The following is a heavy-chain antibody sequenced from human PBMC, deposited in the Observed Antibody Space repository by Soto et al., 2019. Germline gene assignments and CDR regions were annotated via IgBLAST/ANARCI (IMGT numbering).Heavy chain of an antibody. CDR3: ARSKERSGTNYFDS. CDR2: MNPSNGNA. V-gene: IGHV1-8*01. CDR1: GYTFITYD. J-gene: IGHJ4*02. Sequence: ASVKVSCKASGYTFITYDINWVRQAAGQGLEWMGWMNPSNGNAGYAQKFQGRLTMTRTTSISTAYMELSSLRSDDTAVYFCARSKERSGTNYFDSWGQGSLVTVSS. D-gene: IGHD6-25*01.